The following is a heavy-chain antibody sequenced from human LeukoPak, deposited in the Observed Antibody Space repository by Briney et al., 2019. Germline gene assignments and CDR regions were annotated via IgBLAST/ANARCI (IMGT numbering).Heavy chain of an antibody. CDR2: IYYSGST. Sequence: SETLSLTCTVSGGSISSYYWSWIRQPPGKGLEWIGYIYYSGSTNYNPSLKSRVTISVDPSKNQFSLKLSSVTAADTAVYYCARVHYYGWFDPWGQGTLVTVSS. CDR1: GGSISSYY. D-gene: IGHD3-10*01. J-gene: IGHJ5*02. CDR3: ARVHYYGWFDP. V-gene: IGHV4-59*08.